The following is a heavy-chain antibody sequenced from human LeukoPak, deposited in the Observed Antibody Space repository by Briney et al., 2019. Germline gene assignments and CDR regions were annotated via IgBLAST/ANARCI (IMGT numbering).Heavy chain of an antibody. D-gene: IGHD6-6*01. J-gene: IGHJ6*03. V-gene: IGHV1-69*04. Sequence: SVKVSCKASGGTFSSYAISWVRQAPGQGLEWMGRIIPILGIANYAQKFQGRVTITADKSTSTAYMELSSLRSEDTAVYYCACSSSGYYYYMDVWGKGTTVTVSS. CDR1: GGTFSSYA. CDR2: IIPILGIA. CDR3: ACSSSGYYYYMDV.